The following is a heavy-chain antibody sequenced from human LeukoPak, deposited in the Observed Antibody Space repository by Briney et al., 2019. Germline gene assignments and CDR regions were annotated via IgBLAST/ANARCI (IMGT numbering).Heavy chain of an antibody. Sequence: SETLSLTCTVSGGSISSYYWSWIRQPAGKGLEWIGRIYTSGSTNYNPSLKSRVTMSVDTSKNQFSLKLSSVTAADTAVYYCARLDSSGYYYEDYFDYWGQGTLVTVSS. CDR1: GGSISSYY. CDR2: IYTSGST. V-gene: IGHV4-4*07. D-gene: IGHD3-22*01. J-gene: IGHJ4*02. CDR3: ARLDSSGYYYEDYFDY.